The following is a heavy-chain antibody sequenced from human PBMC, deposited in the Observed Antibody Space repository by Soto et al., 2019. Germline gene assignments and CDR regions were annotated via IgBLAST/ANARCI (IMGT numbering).Heavy chain of an antibody. CDR3: AKAAAGVKYYGMDV. J-gene: IGHJ6*02. Sequence: GGSLRLSCAASGFTFSSYGMHWVRQAPGKGLEWVAVISYDGSNKYYADSVKGRFTISRDNSKNTLYLQMNSLRAEDTAVYYCAKAAAGVKYYGMDVWGQGTTVTVSS. CDR1: GFTFSSYG. V-gene: IGHV3-30*18. CDR2: ISYDGSNK. D-gene: IGHD6-19*01.